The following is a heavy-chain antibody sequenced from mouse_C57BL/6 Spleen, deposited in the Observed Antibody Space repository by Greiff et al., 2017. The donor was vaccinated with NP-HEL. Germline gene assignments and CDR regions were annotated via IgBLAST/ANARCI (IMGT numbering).Heavy chain of an antibody. Sequence: QVQLQQPGAELVRPGSSEKLSCKASGYTFTSYWMDWVKQRPGQGLEWIGNIYPSDSETHYNQKFKDKATLTVDKSSSTAYMQLSSLTSEDSAVYYCARSYDYGETWFAYWGQGTLVTVSA. J-gene: IGHJ3*01. CDR2: IYPSDSET. V-gene: IGHV1-61*01. CDR1: GYTFTSYW. CDR3: ARSYDYGETWFAY. D-gene: IGHD2-4*01.